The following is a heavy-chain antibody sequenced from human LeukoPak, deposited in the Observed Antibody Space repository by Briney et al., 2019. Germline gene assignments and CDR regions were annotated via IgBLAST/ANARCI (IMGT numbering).Heavy chain of an antibody. CDR2: IRSKAYGGTT. J-gene: IGHJ4*02. Sequence: QTGGSLRLSCIGSGFTFGDYGMSWVRQAPGKGQEWVGFIRSKAYGGTTEYAASVKGRFTISRDDSRSIAYLQMNSLKTEDTAVYYCTRGDYYDSSGYYLLFDYWGQGTLVTVSS. CDR3: TRGDYYDSSGYYLLFDY. D-gene: IGHD3-22*01. CDR1: GFTFGDYG. V-gene: IGHV3-49*04.